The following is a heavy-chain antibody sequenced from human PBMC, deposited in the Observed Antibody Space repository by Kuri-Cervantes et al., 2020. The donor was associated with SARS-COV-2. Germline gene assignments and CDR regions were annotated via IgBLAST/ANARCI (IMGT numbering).Heavy chain of an antibody. CDR3: ARESAVHGIPWGYDP. J-gene: IGHJ5*02. Sequence: GESLKISCVASEFNFRYYGMYWVRQAPGKGLEWLAVISHDGRDTYHGDSVKGRFTISRDNSRSTLYLQMNSLRAEDTGVYYCARESAVHGIPWGYDPWGQGTLVTVSS. CDR2: ISHDGRDT. D-gene: IGHD1-1*01. CDR1: EFNFRYYG. V-gene: IGHV3-33*05.